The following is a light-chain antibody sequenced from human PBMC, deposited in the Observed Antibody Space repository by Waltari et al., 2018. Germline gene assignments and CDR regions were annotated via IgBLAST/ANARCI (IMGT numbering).Light chain of an antibody. CDR3: ATWDSSLSAVV. Sequence: QSVLTQPPSVSAAPGQKVTISCSGSKSNIGNNYVSWYQHLPGTAPKLLIYDSDKRPSGIPDRFSDSKSGTSATLAITGLQTGDEADYYCATWDSSLSAVVFGGGTKLTVL. CDR2: DSD. CDR1: KSNIGNNY. J-gene: IGLJ2*01. V-gene: IGLV1-51*01.